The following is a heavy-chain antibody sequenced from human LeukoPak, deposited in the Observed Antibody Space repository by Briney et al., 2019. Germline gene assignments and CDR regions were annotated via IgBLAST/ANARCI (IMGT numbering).Heavy chain of an antibody. V-gene: IGHV3-21*01. CDR3: ASGEDGSGIPGT. J-gene: IGHJ5*02. CDR1: GFTFSSYS. CDR2: ISSSSSYI. D-gene: IGHD3-10*01. Sequence: PGGSLRLSCAASGFTFSSYSMNWVRQAPGKGLEWVSSISSSSSYIYYADSVKGRFTISRDNAKNSLYLQMNSLRAEDTAVYYCASGEDGSGIPGTWGQGTLVTVSS.